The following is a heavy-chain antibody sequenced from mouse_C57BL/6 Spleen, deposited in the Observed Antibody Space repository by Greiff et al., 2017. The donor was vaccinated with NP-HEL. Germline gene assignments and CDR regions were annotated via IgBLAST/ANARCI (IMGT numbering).Heavy chain of an antibody. Sequence: EVKVVESGGGLVKPGGSLKLSCAASGFTFSDYGMHWVRQAPEKGLEWVAYISSGSSTIYYADTVKGRFTISRDNAKNTLFLQMTSLRSEDTAMYYCARPLRQLRPWFAYWGQGTLVTVSA. D-gene: IGHD3-2*02. CDR3: ARPLRQLRPWFAY. CDR1: GFTFSDYG. CDR2: ISSGSSTI. V-gene: IGHV5-17*01. J-gene: IGHJ3*01.